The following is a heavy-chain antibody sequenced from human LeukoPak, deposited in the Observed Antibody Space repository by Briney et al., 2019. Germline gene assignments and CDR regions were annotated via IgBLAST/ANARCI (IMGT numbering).Heavy chain of an antibody. V-gene: IGHV3-30*02. CDR3: AKDSYGSGLYYYYMDV. D-gene: IGHD3-10*01. CDR2: IRYDGSNK. Sequence: GGSLRLSCAASGFTFSSYWMSWVRQAPGKGLEWVAFIRYDGSNKYYADSVKGRFTISRDNSKNTLYLQMNSLRAEDTAVYYCAKDSYGSGLYYYYMDVWGKGTTVTISS. J-gene: IGHJ6*03. CDR1: GFTFSSYW.